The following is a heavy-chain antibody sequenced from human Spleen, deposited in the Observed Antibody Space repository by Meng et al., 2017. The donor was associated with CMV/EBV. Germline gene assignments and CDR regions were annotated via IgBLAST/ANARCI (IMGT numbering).Heavy chain of an antibody. D-gene: IGHD5-18*01. CDR3: ARGDGGYSFGSPIDF. V-gene: IGHV3-30*04. CDR1: GFMCSSSA. J-gene: IGHJ4*02. CDR2: ISDDGRNK. Sequence: SGFMCSSSAMHWVRQAPGKGLEWVAVISDDGRNKDNADSVKGRFTISRDNSKNTLYLHMDSLRAEGTAIYYCARGDGGYSFGSPIDFWGQGTLVTVSS.